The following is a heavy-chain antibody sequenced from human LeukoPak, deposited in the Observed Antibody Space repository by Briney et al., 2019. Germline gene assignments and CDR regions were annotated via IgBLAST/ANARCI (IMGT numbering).Heavy chain of an antibody. D-gene: IGHD6-19*01. CDR1: GYSISSGYY. V-gene: IGHV4-38-2*02. CDR3: ARDPEYSSGYY. J-gene: IGHJ4*02. Sequence: SETLSLTCTVPGYSISSGYYWGWIRQPPGKGLEWIGSIYHIGSPYYNPSLKSRVTISVDTSKNQFSLKLSSVTAADTAVYYCARDPEYSSGYYWGQGTLVTVSS. CDR2: IYHIGSP.